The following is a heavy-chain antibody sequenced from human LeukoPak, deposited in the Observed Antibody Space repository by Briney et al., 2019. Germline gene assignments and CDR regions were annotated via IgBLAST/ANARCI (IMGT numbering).Heavy chain of an antibody. CDR2: INPNSGGT. CDR3: AREFWSGYYPDY. CDR1: GYTFTGYY. Sequence: ASVKVSCKASGYTFTGYYMHWVRQAPGQGLEWMGWINPNSGGTNYAQKFQGRVTMTRDTSISTAYMELSRLRSDDTAVYYCAREFWSGYYPDYWGQGTLVTVSS. D-gene: IGHD3-3*01. J-gene: IGHJ4*02. V-gene: IGHV1-2*02.